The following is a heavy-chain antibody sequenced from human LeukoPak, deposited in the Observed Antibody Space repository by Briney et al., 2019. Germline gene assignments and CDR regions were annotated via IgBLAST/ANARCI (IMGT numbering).Heavy chain of an antibody. CDR1: GFTFGSYS. V-gene: IGHV3-21*01. J-gene: IGHJ4*02. D-gene: IGHD3-22*01. CDR2: ISSSSSYI. Sequence: AGGSLRLSCAASGFTFGSYSMNWVRQAPGKGLEWVSSISSSSSYIYYADSVKGRFTISRDNAKNSLYLQMNSLRAEDTAVYYCARDARYYDSSGYSGGDYWGQGTLVTVSS. CDR3: ARDARYYDSSGYSGGDY.